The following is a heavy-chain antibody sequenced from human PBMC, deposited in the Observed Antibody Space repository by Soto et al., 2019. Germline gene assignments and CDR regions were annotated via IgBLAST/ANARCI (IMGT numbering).Heavy chain of an antibody. CDR2: ISDSGSNT. J-gene: IGHJ4*02. CDR3: ARDVGGSPLFDY. Sequence: GGSLRLSCAGSGFTFSTYAMAWVRQAPGKALEWVSTISDSGSNTHYVDSVEGRFTISRDNSKSTVFLHMNSLRADDSAVYYCARDVGGSPLFDYWGQGTLVTVS. V-gene: IGHV3-23*01. D-gene: IGHD1-26*01. CDR1: GFTFSTYA.